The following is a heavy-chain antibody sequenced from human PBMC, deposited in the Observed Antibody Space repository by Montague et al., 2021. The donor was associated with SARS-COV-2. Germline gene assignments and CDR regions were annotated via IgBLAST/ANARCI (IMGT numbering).Heavy chain of an antibody. V-gene: IGHV3-23*01. CDR1: GFTFSSYG. CDR3: AKKTIAVPGSPHFDS. D-gene: IGHD6-19*01. J-gene: IGHJ4*02. CDR2: LSGGGDMT. Sequence: SLRLSCAASGFTFSSYGMFWVRQTPGKGLEWVSALSGGGDMTYYADSVKGRFTISRDNSKNTLYLQMNTLRAEDTAVYFCAKKTIAVPGSPHFDSWGQGTLVTVSS.